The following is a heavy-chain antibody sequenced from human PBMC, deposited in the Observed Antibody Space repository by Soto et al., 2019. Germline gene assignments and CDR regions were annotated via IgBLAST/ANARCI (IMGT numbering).Heavy chain of an antibody. CDR2: ILFDGSET. CDR3: ASSHQFYYCLGNHRDWYFDF. V-gene: IGHV3-33*05. J-gene: IGHJ2*01. D-gene: IGHD3-10*01. CDR1: GFTFSSYD. Sequence: QVQLVESGGGVVQPGRSLRLSCAASGFTFSSYDMHWVRQAPGKGLEWVAVILFDGSETYYADSVKGRFTISRDNSKDTFYMQMNSLRAEDKAVYYCASSHQFYYCLGNHRDWYFDFWGRGTLVTVSA.